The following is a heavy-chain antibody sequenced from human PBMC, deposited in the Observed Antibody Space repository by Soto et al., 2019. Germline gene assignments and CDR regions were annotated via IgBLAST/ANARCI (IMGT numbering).Heavy chain of an antibody. CDR3: AGFRGNGMDV. D-gene: IGHD2-15*01. CDR1: GGSISSYY. J-gene: IGHJ6*02. V-gene: IGHV4-59*01. Sequence: SETLSLTCTVSGGSISSYYWSWIRQPPGKGLEWIGYIYYSGSTNYNPSLKSRVTISVDTSKNQFSLKLSSVTAADTAVYYCAGFRGNGMDVWGQGTTVTVSS. CDR2: IYYSGST.